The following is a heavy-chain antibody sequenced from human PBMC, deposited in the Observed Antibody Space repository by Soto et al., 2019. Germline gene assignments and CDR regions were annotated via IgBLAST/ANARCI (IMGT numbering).Heavy chain of an antibody. V-gene: IGHV4-30-2*01. CDR2: IYHSGST. CDR3: ARSDLRITIFGVQSMGAFDI. J-gene: IGHJ3*02. Sequence: SETLSLTCAVSGGSISSGGYSWSWIRQPPGKGLEWIGYIYHSGSTYYNPSLKGRVTISVDRSKNQFSLKLSSVTAADTAVYYCARSDLRITIFGVQSMGAFDIWGQGTMVTVSS. CDR1: GGSISSGGYS. D-gene: IGHD3-3*01.